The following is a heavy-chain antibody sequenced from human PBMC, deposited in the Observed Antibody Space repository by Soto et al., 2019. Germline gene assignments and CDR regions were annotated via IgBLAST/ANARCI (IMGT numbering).Heavy chain of an antibody. D-gene: IGHD7-27*01. CDR3: ASSAWEDLGNRAYDY. CDR1: GGTFSSYA. J-gene: IGHJ4*02. Sequence: ASVKVSCKASGGTFSSYAISWVRQAPGQGLEWMGRIIPILGIANYAQKFQGRVTITADKSTSTADIDLSSLKSEDTAVYYCASSAWEDLGNRAYDYWGQGTLVTVSS. CDR2: IIPILGIA. V-gene: IGHV1-69*04.